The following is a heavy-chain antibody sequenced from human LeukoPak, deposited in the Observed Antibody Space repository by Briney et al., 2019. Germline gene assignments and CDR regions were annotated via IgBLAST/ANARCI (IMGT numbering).Heavy chain of an antibody. V-gene: IGHV3-48*04. D-gene: IGHD3-9*01. CDR2: ISSSSTTI. Sequence: LPGGSLRLSCVASGFTFSSYSINWVRQAPGKGLEWVSYISSSSTTIYYADSVKGRFTITRDNAKNSLYLQMNSLRAEDTAVYYCARSFYYDTLTGYYFFDCWGQGTLVTVSS. CDR3: ARSFYYDTLTGYYFFDC. CDR1: GFTFSSYS. J-gene: IGHJ4*02.